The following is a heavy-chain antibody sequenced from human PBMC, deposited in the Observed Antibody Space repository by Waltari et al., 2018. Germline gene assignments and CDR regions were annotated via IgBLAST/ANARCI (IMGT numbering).Heavy chain of an antibody. CDR1: GCTLRNDV. CDR2: ISGSGNT. J-gene: IGHJ4*02. Sequence: EVQLVESGGGLVQPGGSLRLSCAASGCTLRNDVMRWVRQAPGKGLEWVSTISGSGNTYYADSVKGRFTISRDTSKNTLYLQMDSLRAEDTAVFYCARGTGYYFDYWGQGALVTVSS. V-gene: IGHV3-23*04. CDR3: ARGTGYYFDY. D-gene: IGHD3-10*01.